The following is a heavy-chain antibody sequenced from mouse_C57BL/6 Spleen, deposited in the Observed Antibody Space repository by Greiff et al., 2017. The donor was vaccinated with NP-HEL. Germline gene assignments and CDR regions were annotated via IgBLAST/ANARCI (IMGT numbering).Heavy chain of an antibody. D-gene: IGHD4-1*01. CDR2: IDPENGDT. J-gene: IGHJ2*01. V-gene: IGHV14-4*01. CDR1: GFNIKDDY. CDR3: TTNWEEGY. Sequence: EVQLQQSGAELVRPGASVKLSCTASGFNIKDDYMHWVKQRPEQGLEWIGWIDPENGDTEYASKFQGKATITADTPSNTAYLQLSSLTSEDTAVYYCTTNWEEGYWGQGTTLTVSS.